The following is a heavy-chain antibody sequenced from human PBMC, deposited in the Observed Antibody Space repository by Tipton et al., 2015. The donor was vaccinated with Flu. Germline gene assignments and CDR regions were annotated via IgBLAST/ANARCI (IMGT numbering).Heavy chain of an antibody. D-gene: IGHD5-12*01. CDR3: ARASGPSWFDP. CDR1: GGSISSGGYY. J-gene: IGHJ5*02. Sequence: LRLSCTVSGGSISSGGYYWSWIRQHPGKGLEWIGYIYYSGSTYYNPSLKSRVTISVDTSKNQFSLKLSSVTAADTAVYHCARASGPSWFDPWGQGTLVTVSS. V-gene: IGHV4-31*03. CDR2: IYYSGST.